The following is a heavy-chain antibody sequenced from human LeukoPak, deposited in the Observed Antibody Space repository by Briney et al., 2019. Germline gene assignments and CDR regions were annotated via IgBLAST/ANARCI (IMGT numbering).Heavy chain of an antibody. V-gene: IGHV3-33*01. J-gene: IGHJ4*02. Sequence: PGGSLRLSCAASGFTFSSYGMHWVRQAPGKGLEWVAVIWYDGSNNYYADSVKGRFTISRDNSKNTLYLQMNSLRAEDTAVYYCAREGYSSSWYYFDYWGQGTLVTVSS. D-gene: IGHD6-13*01. CDR2: IWYDGSNN. CDR3: AREGYSSSWYYFDY. CDR1: GFTFSSYG.